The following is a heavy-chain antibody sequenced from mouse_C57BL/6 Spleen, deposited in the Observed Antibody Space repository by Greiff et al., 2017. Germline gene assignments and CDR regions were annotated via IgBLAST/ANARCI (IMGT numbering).Heavy chain of an antibody. CDR2: IDPSDSYT. V-gene: IGHV1-59*01. D-gene: IGHD3-2*02. Sequence: VQLQQSGAELVRPGTSVKLSCKASGYTFTSYWMHWVKQRPGQGLEWIGVIDPSDSYTNYNQKFKGKATLTVDTSSSTAYMQLSSLTSEDSAVYYCARKGGSGPYYAMDYWGQGTSVTVSS. CDR3: ARKGGSGPYYAMDY. J-gene: IGHJ4*01. CDR1: GYTFTSYW.